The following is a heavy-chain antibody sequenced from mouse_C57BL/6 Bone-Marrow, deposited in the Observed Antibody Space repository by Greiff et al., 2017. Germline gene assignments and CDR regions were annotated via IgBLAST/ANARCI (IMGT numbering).Heavy chain of an antibody. V-gene: IGHV2-3*01. D-gene: IGHD2-3*01. CDR3: AKPYDGYPVYYYAMDY. CDR1: GFSLTSYG. CDR2: IWGDGST. Sequence: VKLMESGPGLVAPSQSLSITCTVSGFSLTSYGVSWVRQPPGKGLEWLGVIWGDGSTNYHSALISRLSISKDNSKSQASLKLNSLLTDDTATYYGAKPYDGYPVYYYAMDYWGQGTSVTVSS. J-gene: IGHJ4*01.